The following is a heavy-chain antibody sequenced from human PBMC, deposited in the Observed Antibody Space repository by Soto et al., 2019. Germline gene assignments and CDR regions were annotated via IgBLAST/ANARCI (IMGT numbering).Heavy chain of an antibody. CDR3: AKVGAIRYCSSISCPQGY. D-gene: IGHD2-2*01. V-gene: IGHV3-23*01. J-gene: IGHJ4*02. Sequence: EVQLLESGGDLVQPGGSLRLSCAASGFTFSSYAMTWVRQAPGKGLEWVSGISGSGGSTYYADSVKGRFTISRDNSKNTMYLQMNSLRAEDTAVYYCAKVGAIRYCSSISCPQGYWGQGTLVIVSS. CDR1: GFTFSSYA. CDR2: ISGSGGST.